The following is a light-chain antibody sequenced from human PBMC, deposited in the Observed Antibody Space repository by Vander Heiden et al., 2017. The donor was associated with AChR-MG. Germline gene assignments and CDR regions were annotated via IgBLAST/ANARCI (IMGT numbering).Light chain of an antibody. Sequence: QSVLTQPPSASGTPGQRVTISCSGSNSNVGSNPVNWYQPLPGTAPKLLIYSNNQRPSGVPDQFSGSKSGTSASLAISGLQSEDEADYYCAAWDDSLNGSVVFGGGTKLTVL. CDR2: SNN. V-gene: IGLV1-44*01. J-gene: IGLJ2*01. CDR1: NSNVGSNP. CDR3: AAWDDSLNGSVV.